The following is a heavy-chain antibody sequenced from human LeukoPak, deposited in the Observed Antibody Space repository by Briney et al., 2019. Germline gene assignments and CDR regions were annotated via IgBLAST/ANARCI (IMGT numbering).Heavy chain of an antibody. J-gene: IGHJ1*01. D-gene: IGHD6-13*01. Sequence: PGGSLRLSCAASGFTFNNFAMSWVRQAPGEGLEWVSAISSSSSYIYYADSVKGRFTISRDNAKNSLYLQMNSLRAEDTAVYYCARDSSSWKYFQHWGQGTLVTVSS. CDR3: ARDSSSWKYFQH. CDR1: GFTFNNFA. V-gene: IGHV3-21*01. CDR2: ISSSSSYI.